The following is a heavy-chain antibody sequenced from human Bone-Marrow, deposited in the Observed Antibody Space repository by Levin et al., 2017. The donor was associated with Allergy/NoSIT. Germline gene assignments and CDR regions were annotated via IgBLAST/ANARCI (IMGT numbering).Heavy chain of an antibody. CDR2: IIPILGIA. V-gene: IGHV1-69*04. D-gene: IGHD3-22*01. Sequence: SVKVSCKASGGTFSSYAISWVRQAPGQGLEWMGRIIPILGIANYAQKFQGRVTITADKSTSTAYMELSSLRSEDTAVYYCARDSIVVGLEDYWGQGTLVTVSS. CDR1: GGTFSSYA. J-gene: IGHJ4*02. CDR3: ARDSIVVGLEDY.